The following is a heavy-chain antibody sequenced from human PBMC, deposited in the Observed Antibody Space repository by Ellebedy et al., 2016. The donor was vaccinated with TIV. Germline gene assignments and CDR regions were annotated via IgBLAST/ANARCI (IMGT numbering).Heavy chain of an antibody. J-gene: IGHJ5*02. Sequence: AASVKVSCKASGYTFTYNGISWVRQAPGQGLEWMGWISAYNGNTNYAQKLQGRVTMTTDTSTSTAYMELRSLRSDDTAVYYCARLGGIVGATGWFDPWGQGTLVTVSS. CDR2: ISAYNGNT. CDR3: ARLGGIVGATGWFDP. V-gene: IGHV1-18*04. CDR1: GYTFTYNG. D-gene: IGHD1-26*01.